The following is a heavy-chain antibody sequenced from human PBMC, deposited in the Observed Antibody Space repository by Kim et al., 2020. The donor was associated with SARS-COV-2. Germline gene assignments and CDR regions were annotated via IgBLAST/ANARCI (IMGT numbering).Heavy chain of an antibody. V-gene: IGHV3-15*01. Sequence: GGSLRLSCAASGFTFSNAWMSWVRQAPGKGLEWVGRIKSKTDGGTTDYAAPVKGRFTISRDDSKNTLYLQMNSLKTEDTAVYYCTTVYSKQWLENWYFDLWGRETLGAAS. CDR3: TTVYSKQWLENWYFDL. D-gene: IGHD6-19*01. CDR2: IKSKTDGGTT. CDR1: GFTFSNAW. J-gene: IGHJ2*01.